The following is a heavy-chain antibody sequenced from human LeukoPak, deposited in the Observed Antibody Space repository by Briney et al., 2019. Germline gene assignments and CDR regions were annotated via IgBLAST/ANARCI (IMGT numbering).Heavy chain of an antibody. J-gene: IGHJ4*02. Sequence: GGSLRLSCAASGFTFSSYSMNWVHQAPGKGLEWVSSISSSSSYIYYADSVKGRFTISRDNAKNSLYLQMNSLRAEDTAVYYCARVEGVGATGDYWGQGTLVTVSS. CDR2: ISSSSSYI. D-gene: IGHD1-26*01. CDR3: ARVEGVGATGDY. V-gene: IGHV3-21*01. CDR1: GFTFSSYS.